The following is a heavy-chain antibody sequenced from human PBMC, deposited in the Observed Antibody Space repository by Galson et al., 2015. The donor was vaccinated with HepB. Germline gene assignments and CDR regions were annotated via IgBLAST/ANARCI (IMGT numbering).Heavy chain of an antibody. CDR2: IRSKAYGGTT. V-gene: IGHV3-49*03. J-gene: IGHJ4*02. Sequence: SLRLSCAASGFTFGDYAMSWFRQAPGKGLEWVGFIRSKAYGGTTEYAASVKGRFTISRDDSKSIAYLQMNSLKTEDTAVYYCTRVVEDIVVVPAAPGYWGQGTLVTVSS. CDR1: GFTFGDYA. D-gene: IGHD2-2*01. CDR3: TRVVEDIVVVPAAPGY.